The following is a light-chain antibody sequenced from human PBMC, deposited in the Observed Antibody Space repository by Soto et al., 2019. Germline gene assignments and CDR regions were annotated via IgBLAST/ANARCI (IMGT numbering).Light chain of an antibody. CDR1: QSVSSTS. CDR2: GAS. J-gene: IGKJ5*01. CDR3: QQYGSSPMT. Sequence: EIVLTQSPGTLSLSPGERATLSCRASQSVSSTSLAWYQHKPGQAPRLLIYGASSRATGIPDRFSGSGSGTDFTLTISRREPEDFAVYFCQQYGSSPMTFGQGTRLEIK. V-gene: IGKV3-20*01.